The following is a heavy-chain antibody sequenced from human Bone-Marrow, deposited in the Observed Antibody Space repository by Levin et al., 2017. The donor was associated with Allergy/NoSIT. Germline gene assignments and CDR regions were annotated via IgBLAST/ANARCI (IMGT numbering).Heavy chain of an antibody. D-gene: IGHD2-8*01. V-gene: IGHV3-66*01. CDR3: ARNVPLTANGY. CDR1: GFTVYNNY. J-gene: IGHJ4*02. CDR2: IYSGGTT. Sequence: GESLKISCAVSGFTVYNNYMSWVRQAPGKGLEWVSLIYSGGTTQYADSVKGRFTISRDSSKNTLYLQMNSLTPEDTAMYYCARNVPLTANGYWGQGTLVSVSS.